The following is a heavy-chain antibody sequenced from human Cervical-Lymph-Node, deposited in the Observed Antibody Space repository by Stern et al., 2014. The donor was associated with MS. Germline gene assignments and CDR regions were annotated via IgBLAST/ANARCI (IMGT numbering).Heavy chain of an antibody. CDR3: VRDQGGIAAS. CDR2: ISPLFGTT. CDR1: GGTFSSIE. V-gene: IGHV1-69*01. J-gene: IGHJ4*02. D-gene: IGHD6-13*01. Sequence: VQLVESGAEVKQPGSSMQVSCKASGGTFSSIEISWVRQAPGQGLEWLGGISPLFGTTNYAQQVQGRVTIVADESTNTVNMELSRLRSEDTAVYYCVRDQGGIAASWGQGTLVTVSS.